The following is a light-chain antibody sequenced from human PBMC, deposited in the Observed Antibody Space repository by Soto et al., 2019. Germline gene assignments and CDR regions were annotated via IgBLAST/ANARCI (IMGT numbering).Light chain of an antibody. CDR2: DVN. Sequence: QSALTQPRSVSGSPGQSVTISCTGTSSNVGGYNYVSWYQQHPGKAPKPMIYDVNKRPSGVPDRFSGSKSGNTASLTISGLQADDEADYYCCSYAGSYSWVFGGGTKLTVL. CDR1: SSNVGGYNY. CDR3: CSYAGSYSWV. J-gene: IGLJ2*01. V-gene: IGLV2-11*01.